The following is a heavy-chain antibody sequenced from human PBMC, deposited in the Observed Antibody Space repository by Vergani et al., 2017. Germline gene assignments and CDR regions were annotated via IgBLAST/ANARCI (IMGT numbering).Heavy chain of an antibody. CDR2: IYYSGST. CDR3: ARVEGAAADY. D-gene: IGHD6-13*01. V-gene: IGHV4-59*12. Sequence: QVQLQESGPGLVKPSETLSLTCTVPGGSISSYYWSWIRQPPGKGLEWIGYIYYSGSTNYNPSLKSRVTISVDTSKNQFSLKLSSVTAADTAVYYCARVEGAAADYWGQGTLVTVSS. CDR1: GGSISSYY. J-gene: IGHJ4*02.